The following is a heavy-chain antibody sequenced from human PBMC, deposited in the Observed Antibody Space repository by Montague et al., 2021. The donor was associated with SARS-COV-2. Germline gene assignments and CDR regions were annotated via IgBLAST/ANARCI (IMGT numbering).Heavy chain of an antibody. CDR2: ISGSGGSR. Sequence: SLRLSCAASRFTFSSYAMSWVRQAPVKGLEWVSAISGSGGSRYSAGSLRGRFTISRDNSTNTLYLQLNSLRAEDTAVYYCAKDLTGGGELQGLFDYWGQGTLVTVSS. V-gene: IGHV3-23*01. D-gene: IGHD1-14*01. J-gene: IGHJ4*02. CDR1: RFTFSSYA. CDR3: AKDLTGGGELQGLFDY.